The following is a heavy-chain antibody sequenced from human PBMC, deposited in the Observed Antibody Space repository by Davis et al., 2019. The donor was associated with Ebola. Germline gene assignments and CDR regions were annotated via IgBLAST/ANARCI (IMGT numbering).Heavy chain of an antibody. V-gene: IGHV3-30-3*01. J-gene: IGHJ4*02. Sequence: GESLKISCAASGFTFSSYAMHWVRQAPGKGLEWVAVISYDGSNKYYADSVRGRFTISRDNAENTLYLQMDSLRADDSAIYYCARDQDGRGPTVDYWGQGTLVTVSS. CDR3: ARDQDGRGPTVDY. CDR2: ISYDGSNK. CDR1: GFTFSSYA. D-gene: IGHD1-1*01.